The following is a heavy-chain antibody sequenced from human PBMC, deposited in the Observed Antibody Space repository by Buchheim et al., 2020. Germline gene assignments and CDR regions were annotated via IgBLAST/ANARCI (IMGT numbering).Heavy chain of an antibody. CDR3: AKRSGVFFQH. CDR2: MTDSGDNT. J-gene: IGHJ1*01. D-gene: IGHD5/OR15-5a*01. V-gene: IGHV3-23*01. Sequence: EVQLLESGGGLVQPGGSLRLSCAASGFTFSNYAVTWVRQAPGKGLEWVSTMTDSGDNTYYAYSVKGRFTISRDKSKKTIYLQMNSLRAEDTAVYYCAKRSGVFFQHWGQGTL. CDR1: GFTFSNYA.